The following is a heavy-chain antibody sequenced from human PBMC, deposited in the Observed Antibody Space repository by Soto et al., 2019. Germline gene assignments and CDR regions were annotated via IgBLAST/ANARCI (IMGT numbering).Heavy chain of an antibody. V-gene: IGHV4-31*03. D-gene: IGHD1-7*01. J-gene: IGHJ6*03. CDR3: ARDWNYRDYYYYMDV. CDR1: GGSISSGGYC. CDR2: IYYSGST. Sequence: QVQLQESGPGLVKPSQTLSLTCTVSGGSISSGGYCWSWIRQHPGKGLEWIGYIYYSGSTYYNPSLKSRVTISVDTSKNQFSLKLSSVTAADTAVYYCARDWNYRDYYYYMDVWGKGTTVTVSS.